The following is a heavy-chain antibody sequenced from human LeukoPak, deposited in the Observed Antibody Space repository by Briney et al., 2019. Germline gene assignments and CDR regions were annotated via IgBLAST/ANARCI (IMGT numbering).Heavy chain of an antibody. Sequence: ASVKVSCKASGYTFTSYYMHWVRQAPGQGLEWMGIINPSGGSTSYAQKFQGRVTMTRDTSTSTVYMELSSLRSDDTAVFYCARSYCGGGSCYDYWGQGTLVTVSS. V-gene: IGHV1-46*01. J-gene: IGHJ4*02. CDR3: ARSYCGGGSCYDY. CDR1: GYTFTSYY. D-gene: IGHD2-15*01. CDR2: INPSGGST.